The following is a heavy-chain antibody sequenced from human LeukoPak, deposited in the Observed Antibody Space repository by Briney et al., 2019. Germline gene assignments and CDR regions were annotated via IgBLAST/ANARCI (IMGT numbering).Heavy chain of an antibody. CDR2: IKRDGSQK. V-gene: IGHV3-7*03. Sequence: PGGSLRLSCAAPGFSFSSNWMGWVRQAPGKGLEWVAHIKRDGSQKYYLDSVKGRFTISRDNAKNSLYLQMNSLRAEDTAVYYCTRPRDGYNYPGYWGQGTLVTVSS. J-gene: IGHJ4*02. CDR3: TRPRDGYNYPGY. D-gene: IGHD5-24*01. CDR1: GFSFSSNW.